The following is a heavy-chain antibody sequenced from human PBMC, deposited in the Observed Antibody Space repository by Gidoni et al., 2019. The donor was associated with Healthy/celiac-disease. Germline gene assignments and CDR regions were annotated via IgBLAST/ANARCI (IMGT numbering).Heavy chain of an antibody. Sequence: EVQLLESGGGLVQPGGSLILSCSASGFTLCSYPMSWVRQAPGKGLAWVSAISGSGGSTYYADSVKGRFTISRDNSKNTLYLQMNSLRAEDTAVYYCASYYYDSSGYYYTSDAFDIWGQGTMVTVSS. CDR2: ISGSGGST. D-gene: IGHD3-22*01. J-gene: IGHJ3*02. CDR3: ASYYYDSSGYYYTSDAFDI. CDR1: GFTLCSYP. V-gene: IGHV3-23*01.